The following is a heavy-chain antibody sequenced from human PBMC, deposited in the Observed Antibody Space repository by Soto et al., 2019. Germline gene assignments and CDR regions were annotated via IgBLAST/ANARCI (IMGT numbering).Heavy chain of an antibody. CDR1: GGSISSYY. D-gene: IGHD3-22*01. V-gene: IGHV4-59*01. CDR2: IYYSGST. CDR3: ASPTSSGYDAFDI. J-gene: IGHJ3*02. Sequence: SETLSLTCTVSGGSISSYYWSWIRQPPGKGLEWIGYIYYSGSTNYNPSLKSRVTISVDTSKNQFSLKLSSVTAADTAVYYCASPTSSGYDAFDIWGQGTMVT.